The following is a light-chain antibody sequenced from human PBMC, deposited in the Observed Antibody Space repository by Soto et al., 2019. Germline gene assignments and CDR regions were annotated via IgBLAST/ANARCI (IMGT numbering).Light chain of an antibody. Sequence: QSALTQPASVSGSPGQSITISCTGTDSDVGGYNYVSWFQQHPGKAPKLIVYEVNYRPSGVSTRFSASKSGNTASLTISGLQPDDEGDYYCCSYAPNNTWVFGGGTKLTV. CDR2: EVN. J-gene: IGLJ3*02. CDR3: CSYAPNNTWV. V-gene: IGLV2-14*01. CDR1: DSDVGGYNY.